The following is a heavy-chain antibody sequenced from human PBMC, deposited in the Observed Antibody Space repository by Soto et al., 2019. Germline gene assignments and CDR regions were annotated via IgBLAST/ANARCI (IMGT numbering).Heavy chain of an antibody. CDR3: ARGLLRYYGSGSYYND. J-gene: IGHJ4*02. CDR1: GFTVSSNY. Sequence: GGSLRLSCAASGFTVSSNYMSWVRQAPGKGLEWVSVIYSGGSTYYADSVKGRFTISRDNSKNTLYLQMNSLRAEDTAVYYCARGLLRYYGSGSYYNDWGQGTLVTVSS. D-gene: IGHD3-10*01. CDR2: IYSGGST. V-gene: IGHV3-66*01.